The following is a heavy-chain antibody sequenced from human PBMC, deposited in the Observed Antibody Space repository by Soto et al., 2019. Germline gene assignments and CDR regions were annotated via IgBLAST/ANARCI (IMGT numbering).Heavy chain of an antibody. D-gene: IGHD6-13*01. CDR1: GGSISSYY. J-gene: IGHJ5*02. Sequence: SETLSLTCTVSGGSISSYYWSWIRQPPGKGLEWIGYIYYSGSTNYNPSLKSRVTISVDTSNNQFSLKLSSVTAADTAVYYCARSYTAAPGWANWFDPWGQGTLVTVSP. CDR3: ARSYTAAPGWANWFDP. V-gene: IGHV4-59*12. CDR2: IYYSGST.